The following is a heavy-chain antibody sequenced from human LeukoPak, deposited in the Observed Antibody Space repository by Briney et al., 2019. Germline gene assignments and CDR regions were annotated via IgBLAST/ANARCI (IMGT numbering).Heavy chain of an antibody. D-gene: IGHD2-15*01. J-gene: IGHJ6*04. Sequence: GGSLRLSCTASGFTFTDYYMNWIRQAPGKGLEWVSFISSSGSTIYYADSVKGRFTISRDNSKNTLYLQMNSLRAEDTAVYYCAREGCSGGSCYPGDVWGKGTTVTVSS. CDR3: AREGCSGGSCYPGDV. V-gene: IGHV3-11*04. CDR2: ISSSGSTI. CDR1: GFTFTDYY.